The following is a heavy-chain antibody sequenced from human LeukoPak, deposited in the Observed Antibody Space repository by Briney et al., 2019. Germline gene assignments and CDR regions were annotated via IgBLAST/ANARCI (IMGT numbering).Heavy chain of an antibody. CDR3: ARDSADYDFWSGSYYYYYMDV. CDR1: GGSISSYY. CDR2: IYYSGST. Sequence: SETLSLTCTVSGGSISSYYWSWIRQPPGKGLEWIGYIYYSGSTNYNPSLKSRVTISVDTSKNQFSPKLSSVTAADTAVYYCARDSADYDFWSGSYYYYYMDVWGKGTTVTVSS. D-gene: IGHD3-3*01. V-gene: IGHV4-59*01. J-gene: IGHJ6*03.